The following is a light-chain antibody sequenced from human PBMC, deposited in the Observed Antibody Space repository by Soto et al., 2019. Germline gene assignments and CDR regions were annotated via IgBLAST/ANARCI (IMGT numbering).Light chain of an antibody. V-gene: IGKV1-39*01. Sequence: DIQMTQSPSFLSASVGDRVTITCRASQSISSYFNWYQQKPGKAPKLLIYAASSLQSGVPSRFSGSGSGTDFTLTISSLQPEDFATYYCQQSYSTPQTFGQGTKVEIK. J-gene: IGKJ1*01. CDR2: AAS. CDR1: QSISSY. CDR3: QQSYSTPQT.